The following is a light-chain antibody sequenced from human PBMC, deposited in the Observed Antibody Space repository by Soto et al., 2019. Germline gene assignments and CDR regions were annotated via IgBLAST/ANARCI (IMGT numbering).Light chain of an antibody. Sequence: IHMTQSPSSLSSSLGDRVTITFLASQGISSYLAWYQQKPGKAPKLLIYAASTLQSGVPSRFSGSGSGTDFTLTISCLQSEDFATYYCQQYYSYPWTLGQGTKVDIK. J-gene: IGKJ1*01. V-gene: IGKV1-8*01. CDR2: AAS. CDR3: QQYYSYPWT. CDR1: QGISSY.